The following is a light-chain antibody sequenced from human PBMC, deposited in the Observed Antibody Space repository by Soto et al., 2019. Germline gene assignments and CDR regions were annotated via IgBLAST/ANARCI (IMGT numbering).Light chain of an antibody. CDR3: SSYASDITHV. CDR1: SSDIGAYNY. J-gene: IGLJ3*02. V-gene: IGLV2-14*01. CDR2: EVT. Sequence: QSALTQPASVSGSPGQSITISCTGTSSDIGAYNYVSWYRQHPGEAPKVIIYEVTHRPSGISSRFSGSKSGNTASLTISGLQAEDEADYSCSSYASDITHVFGGGTKLTVL.